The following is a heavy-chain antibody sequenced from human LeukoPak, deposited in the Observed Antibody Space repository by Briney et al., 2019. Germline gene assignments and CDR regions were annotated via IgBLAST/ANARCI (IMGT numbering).Heavy chain of an antibody. V-gene: IGHV3-23*01. CDR2: ITSSGGST. CDR3: ARDLCWGCFDD. D-gene: IGHD3-10*02. CDR1: GFTFNTYG. J-gene: IGHJ4*02. Sequence: PAGGTLRLSCAASGFTFNTYGMTWVRQAPGKGLEWVSAITSSGGSTYYGDSVKGRFTISRDNSRNTLYLQTNSLRVDDTAVYYCARDLCWGCFDDWGQGNLVTVSS.